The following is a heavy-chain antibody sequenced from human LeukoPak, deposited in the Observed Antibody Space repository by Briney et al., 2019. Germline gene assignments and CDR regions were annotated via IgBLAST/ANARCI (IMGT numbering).Heavy chain of an antibody. CDR1: GGTFSSYA. CDR3: ARELRGYSYGPPWYYGMDV. Sequence: SVNVSCTASGGTFSSYAISWVRQAPGQGLEGMGGIILIFGTANYAQKLQGRVTITADESTSTAYMELSSLRSEDTAAYYCARELRGYSYGPPWYYGMDVWGKGTTVTVSS. D-gene: IGHD5-18*01. J-gene: IGHJ6*04. V-gene: IGHV1-69*13. CDR2: IILIFGTA.